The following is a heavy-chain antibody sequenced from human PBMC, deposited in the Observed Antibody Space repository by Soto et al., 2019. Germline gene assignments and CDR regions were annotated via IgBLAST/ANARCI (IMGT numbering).Heavy chain of an antibody. V-gene: IGHV1-69*06. CDR3: ARGGLYASGRFGP. CDR1: GGTFSFDS. J-gene: IGHJ5*02. CDR2: IIPMSDTT. D-gene: IGHD3-10*01. Sequence: QVQLVQSGAEVKKPGSSVKVSCKASGGTFSFDSITWVRQAPGQGLEWMGGIIPMSDTTKYAQKFQDRVTITADKSTTTAYMELRSLRFDDTAMYFCARGGLYASGRFGPWGQGTLVTVSS.